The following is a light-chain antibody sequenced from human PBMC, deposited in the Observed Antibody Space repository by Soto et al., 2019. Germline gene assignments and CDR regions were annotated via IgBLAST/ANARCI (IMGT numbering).Light chain of an antibody. Sequence: DIQMTQSPSSLSASVGDRVTITCRSSQDIGTYLVWFQQKPGKAPNSLIYAASSLQSGGPSRFSGSGSGTDITLTISSLQHEDFAPYYCQHNNNFPFTFGPGTKVDLK. CDR2: AAS. CDR1: QDIGTY. V-gene: IGKV1-16*01. J-gene: IGKJ3*01. CDR3: QHNNNFPFT.